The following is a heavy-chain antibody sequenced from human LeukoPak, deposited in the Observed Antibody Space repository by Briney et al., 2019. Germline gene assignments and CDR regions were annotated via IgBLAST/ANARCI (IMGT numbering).Heavy chain of an antibody. CDR3: ASYSIAAAGTFDY. V-gene: IGHV4-34*01. J-gene: IGHJ4*02. Sequence: PSETLSLTCAVYGGSFSGYYWSWIRQPPGKGLEWIGEINHSGSTNYNPSLKSRVTISVDTSKNQFSLKLSFVAAADAVVYYCASYSIAAAGTFDYWGQGTLVTVSS. CDR2: INHSGST. CDR1: GGSFSGYY. D-gene: IGHD6-13*01.